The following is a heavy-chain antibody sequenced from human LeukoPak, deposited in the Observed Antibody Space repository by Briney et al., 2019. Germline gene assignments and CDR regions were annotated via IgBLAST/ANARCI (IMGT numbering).Heavy chain of an antibody. V-gene: IGHV3-30*04. CDR1: GFTFSSYA. D-gene: IGHD3-10*01. CDR3: ARDQIGSAYGSGSYSHYYYGMDV. Sequence: GGSLRLSCAASGFTFSSYAMHWVRQAPGKGLEWVAVISYVGSNKYYADSVKGRFTISRDNSKNTLYLQMNSLRAEDTAVYYCARDQIGSAYGSGSYSHYYYGMDVWGQGTTVTVSS. CDR2: ISYVGSNK. J-gene: IGHJ6*02.